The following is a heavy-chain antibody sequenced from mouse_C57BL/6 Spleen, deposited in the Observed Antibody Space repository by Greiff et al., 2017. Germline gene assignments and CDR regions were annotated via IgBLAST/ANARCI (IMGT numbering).Heavy chain of an antibody. CDR1: GFTFSDYY. CDR2: INYDGSST. Sequence: EVKLMESEGGLVQPGSSMKLSCTASGFTFSDYYMAWVRQVPEKGLEWVANINYDGSSTYYLDSLKSRFIISRDNAKNILYLQMSSLKSEDTATYYGARVAYDYDVWFAYWGQGTLVTVSA. CDR3: ARVAYDYDVWFAY. D-gene: IGHD2-4*01. V-gene: IGHV5-16*01. J-gene: IGHJ3*01.